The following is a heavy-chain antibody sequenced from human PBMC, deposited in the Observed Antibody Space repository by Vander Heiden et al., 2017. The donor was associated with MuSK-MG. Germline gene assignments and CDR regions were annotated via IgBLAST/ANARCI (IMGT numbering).Heavy chain of an antibody. J-gene: IGHJ6*02. V-gene: IGHV1-18*01. CDR3: ARSSVVTPFYYYYCMDV. CDR1: GYTFTVYG. D-gene: IGHD2-15*01. Sequence: QVQLVQSGAEVKKPGAPVKLSCKPSGYTFTVYGISLVRQAPGQGLEWMGWISAYTGNTNYAQKLQGRVTMTTDTSTCTAYLELRSLRPHYPPVYYCARSSVVTPFYYYYCMDVWGQVTTVTVSS. CDR2: ISAYTGNT.